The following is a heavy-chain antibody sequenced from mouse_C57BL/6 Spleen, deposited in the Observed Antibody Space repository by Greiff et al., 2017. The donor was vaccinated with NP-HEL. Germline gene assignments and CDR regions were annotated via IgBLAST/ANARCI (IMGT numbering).Heavy chain of an antibody. CDR1: GYTFTDYN. D-gene: IGHD2-4*01. CDR2: INPNNGGT. J-gene: IGHJ4*01. Sequence: EVKLVESGPELVKPGASVKIPCKASGYTFTDYNMDWVKQSHGKSLEWIGDINPNNGGTIYNQKFKGKATLTVDKSSSTAYMELRSLTSEDTAVYYCARRAPYDYDERGAMDYWGQGTSVTVSS. CDR3: ARRAPYDYDERGAMDY. V-gene: IGHV1-18*01.